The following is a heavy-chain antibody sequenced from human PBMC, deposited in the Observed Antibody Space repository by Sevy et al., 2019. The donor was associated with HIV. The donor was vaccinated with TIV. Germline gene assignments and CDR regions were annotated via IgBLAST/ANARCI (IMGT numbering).Heavy chain of an antibody. D-gene: IGHD3-22*01. J-gene: IGHJ6*02. V-gene: IGHV1-69*13. CDR1: GGTFSSYA. Sequence: ASVKVSCKASGGTFSSYAISWVRQAPGQGLAWMGGIIPIFGTANYAQKFQGRVTITADESTSTAYMELSSLRSEDTAVYYCARQYYYDSSGNLGYYYYGMDVWGQGTTVTVSS. CDR2: IIPIFGTA. CDR3: ARQYYYDSSGNLGYYYYGMDV.